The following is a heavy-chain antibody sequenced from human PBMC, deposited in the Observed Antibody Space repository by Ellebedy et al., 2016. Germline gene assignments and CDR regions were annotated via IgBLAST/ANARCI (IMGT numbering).Heavy chain of an antibody. CDR2: ISWNSGSI. Sequence: GGSLRLXCVASGFTFDDYAMHWVRQAPGKGLEWVSGISWNSGSIGYADSVKGRFTISRDNAKNSLYLQMNSLRAEDTALYYCAKDMRDGCSGTSCLVHYYYYMDVWGKGTTVTVSS. V-gene: IGHV3-9*01. CDR1: GFTFDDYA. D-gene: IGHD2-2*01. J-gene: IGHJ6*03. CDR3: AKDMRDGCSGTSCLVHYYYYMDV.